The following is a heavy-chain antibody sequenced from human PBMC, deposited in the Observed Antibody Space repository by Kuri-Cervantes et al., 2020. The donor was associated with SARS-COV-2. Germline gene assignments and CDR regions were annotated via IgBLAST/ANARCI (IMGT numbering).Heavy chain of an antibody. D-gene: IGHD6-19*01. V-gene: IGHV4-38-2*02. CDR1: GYSISSGYY. CDR3: ARDPGKAVAGGFYY. CDR2: IYYSERT. Sequence: GSLGLSCAVSGYSISSGYYLGWIRQPPGKGLECIGIIYYSERTYYNPCHKSRVTISVDTSKTHFSLKLSSVTAADTAVYYCARDPGKAVAGGFYYWGQGTLVTVSS. J-gene: IGHJ4*02.